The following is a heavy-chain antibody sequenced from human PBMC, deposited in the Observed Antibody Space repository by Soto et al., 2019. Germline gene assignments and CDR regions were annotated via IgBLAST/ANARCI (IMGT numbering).Heavy chain of an antibody. Sequence: PSETLSLTCDVSRYSINNNNWWSWVRQPPGGGLEWIGELHHGGSTNSNPSLESRATFSVDISQNQFFLKLSSVTAADTAVYYCTKNSAYALDYWGQGTLVTVSS. V-gene: IGHV4-4*02. J-gene: IGHJ4*02. CDR2: LHHGGST. D-gene: IGHD5-12*01. CDR1: RYSINNNNW. CDR3: TKNSAYALDY.